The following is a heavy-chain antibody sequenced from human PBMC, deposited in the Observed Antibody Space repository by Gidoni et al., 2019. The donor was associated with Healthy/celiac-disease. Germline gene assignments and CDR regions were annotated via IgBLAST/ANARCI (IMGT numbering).Heavy chain of an antibody. CDR3: AKDLGRIAVAGNY. J-gene: IGHJ4*02. V-gene: IGHV3-30*18. CDR2: ISYDGSNK. D-gene: IGHD6-19*01. CDR1: GFTFSSYG. Sequence: QVQLVESGGGVVQPGRSLRLSCAASGFTFSSYGMHWVRQDPGKGLEWVAVISYDGSNKYYADSVKGRFTISRDNSKNTLYLQMNSLRAEDTAVYYCAKDLGRIAVAGNYWGQGTLVTVSS.